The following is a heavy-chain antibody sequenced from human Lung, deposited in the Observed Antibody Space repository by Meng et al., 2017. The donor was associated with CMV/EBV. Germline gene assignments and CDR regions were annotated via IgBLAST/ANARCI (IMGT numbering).Heavy chain of an antibody. Sequence: GGSXRLXCAASGFTVTDNYMIWVRQAPGKGLEWVSVIYSADRAYYADSVGGRFTISRDISKNTVYLQMLNLRAEDAAMYYCARPLAIRPMLGYYYGWDVLGQGXTVTVSS. D-gene: IGHD6-6*01. V-gene: IGHV3-53*01. J-gene: IGHJ6*02. CDR2: IYSADRA. CDR3: ARPLAIRPMLGYYYGWDV. CDR1: GFTVTDNY.